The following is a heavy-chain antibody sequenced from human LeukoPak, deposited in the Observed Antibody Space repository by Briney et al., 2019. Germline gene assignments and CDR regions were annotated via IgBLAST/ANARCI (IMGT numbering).Heavy chain of an antibody. CDR3: ARAPTGDRSGYRDY. CDR2: IIPILGIA. CDR1: GGTFSSHA. J-gene: IGHJ4*02. V-gene: IGHV1-69*04. D-gene: IGHD3-22*01. Sequence: ASVKVSCKASGGTFSSHAISWVRQAPGQGLEWMGRIIPILGIANYAQKFQGRVTITADKSTSTAYMELSSLRSEDTAVYYCARAPTGDRSGYRDYWGQGTLVTVSS.